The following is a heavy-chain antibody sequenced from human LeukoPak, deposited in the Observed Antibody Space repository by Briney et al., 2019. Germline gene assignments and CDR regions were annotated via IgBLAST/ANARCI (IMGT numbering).Heavy chain of an antibody. CDR3: AKSRARSEGSSGSIDY. V-gene: IGHV3-11*01. CDR1: GFTFSDYY. Sequence: GGSLRLSCAASGFTFSDYYMSWIRQAPGKGLEWVSYISSSGSTIYYADSVKGRFTISRDNAKNSLYLQMNSLRVEDTAVYYCAKSRARSEGSSGSIDYWGQGTLVTVSS. J-gene: IGHJ4*02. CDR2: ISSSGSTI. D-gene: IGHD3-22*01.